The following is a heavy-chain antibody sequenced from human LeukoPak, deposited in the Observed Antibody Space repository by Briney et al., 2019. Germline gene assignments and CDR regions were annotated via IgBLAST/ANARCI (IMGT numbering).Heavy chain of an antibody. CDR3: AREGQQWLAYYYYYYMDV. CDR1: GGSISSSNW. D-gene: IGHD6-19*01. CDR2: IYRTGST. Sequence: SETLSLTCAVSGGSISSSNWWSWVRQPPGKGLEWIGEIYRTGSTNYNPSLKSRVTISIDKSKNQFSLRLSSVTAADTAVYYCAREGQQWLAYYYYYYMDVWGKGTTVTISS. J-gene: IGHJ6*03. V-gene: IGHV4-4*02.